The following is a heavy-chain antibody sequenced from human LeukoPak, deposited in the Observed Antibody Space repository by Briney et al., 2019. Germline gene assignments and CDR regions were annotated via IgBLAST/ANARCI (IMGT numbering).Heavy chain of an antibody. CDR2: ISGSGGST. Sequence: PGGSLRLSCAASGFTFSSYAMSWVRQAPGKGLEWVSAISGSGGSTYYADSVKGRFTISRDNSKNTLYLQMNSLRAEDTAVYYCAKDAGPGYYGSGRVGTPFDYWGQGTLVTVSS. CDR3: AKDAGPGYYGSGRVGTPFDY. D-gene: IGHD3-10*01. J-gene: IGHJ4*02. CDR1: GFTFSSYA. V-gene: IGHV3-23*01.